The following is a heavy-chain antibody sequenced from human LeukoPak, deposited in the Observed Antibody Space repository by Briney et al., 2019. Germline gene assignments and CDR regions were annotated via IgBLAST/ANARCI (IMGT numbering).Heavy chain of an antibody. J-gene: IGHJ4*02. CDR1: GYTFTGYY. D-gene: IGHD4-17*01. Sequence: PGASVKVSCKASGYTFTGYYMHWVRQAPGPGLEWMGWINPNSGGTNYAQKFQGRVTMTRDTSISTAYMELSRLRSDDTAVYYCARVRRDGTTVTKSGVGFDYWGQGTLVTVSS. CDR3: ARVRRDGTTVTKSGVGFDY. CDR2: INPNSGGT. V-gene: IGHV1-2*02.